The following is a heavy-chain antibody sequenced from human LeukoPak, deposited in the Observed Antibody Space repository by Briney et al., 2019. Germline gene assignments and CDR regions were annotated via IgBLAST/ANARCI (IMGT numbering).Heavy chain of an antibody. CDR1: GFTFTSSA. V-gene: IGHV1-58*01. J-gene: IGHJ6*04. CDR2: IVVGSGNT. D-gene: IGHD3-10*01. CDR3: AADYRITTAGNYYYYGMDV. Sequence: GASVKVSCKASGFTFTSSAVQWVRQARGQRLEWIGWIVVGSGNTNYAQKFQERVTITRDMSTSTAYMELSSLRSEDTAVYYCAADYRITTAGNYYYYGMDVWGKGTTVTASS.